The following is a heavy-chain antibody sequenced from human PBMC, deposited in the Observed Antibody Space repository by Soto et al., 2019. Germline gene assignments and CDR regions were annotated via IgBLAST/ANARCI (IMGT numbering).Heavy chain of an antibody. Sequence: QVQLVESGGGLVKPGGSLRLSCAASGFTFSDYYMSWIRQAPGKGLEWVSYISSSSSYTNYADSVKGRFTISRDNAKKSLYLQMNSLRAEDTAVYYCARGLYDIWGYYFDYWGQGTLVTVSS. CDR2: ISSSSSYT. J-gene: IGHJ4*02. CDR1: GFTFSDYY. D-gene: IGHD3-9*01. V-gene: IGHV3-11*06. CDR3: ARGLYDIWGYYFDY.